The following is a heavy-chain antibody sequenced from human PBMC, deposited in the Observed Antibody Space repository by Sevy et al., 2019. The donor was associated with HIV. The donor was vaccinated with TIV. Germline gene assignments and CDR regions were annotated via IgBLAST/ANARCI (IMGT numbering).Heavy chain of an antibody. Sequence: GGSLRLSCAASGFTFSSYAMHWVRQAPGKGLEWVAVISYDGSKKYYEDSVKGRFTISRDNSKNTLYLQMNSLRAEDKAVYYWARALGRGECVIWYSYGMDVWGQGTTVTVSS. J-gene: IGHJ6*02. CDR3: ARALGRGECVIWYSYGMDV. D-gene: IGHD3-10*01. CDR1: GFTFSSYA. CDR2: ISYDGSKK. V-gene: IGHV3-30*04.